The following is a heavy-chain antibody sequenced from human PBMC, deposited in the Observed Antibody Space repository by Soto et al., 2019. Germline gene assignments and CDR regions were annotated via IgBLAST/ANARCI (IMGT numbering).Heavy chain of an antibody. CDR2: IYNSGTT. Sequence: SETLSLTCTVSGGSINSGDYYWNWIRQHPGKGLEWIGYIYNSGTTYYNPSLKSRATISVDTSKNQFSLKLSSVTAADTAVYYCASRPARLICNWFDPWGQGTLVTVSS. CDR3: ASRPARLICNWFDP. J-gene: IGHJ5*02. CDR1: GGSINSGDYY. V-gene: IGHV4-31*03. D-gene: IGHD2-15*01.